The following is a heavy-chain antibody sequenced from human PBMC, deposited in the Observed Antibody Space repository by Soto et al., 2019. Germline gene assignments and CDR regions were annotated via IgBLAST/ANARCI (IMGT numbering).Heavy chain of an antibody. J-gene: IGHJ3*02. CDR1: GYTFSDYA. CDR2: ISGYNGDT. V-gene: IGHV1-18*01. Sequence: GASVKVSCKASGYTFSDYALTWVRQAPGQGLEYMGWISGYNGDTNYAQKFQGRVTMTTGTSTTTVYLELRSLRFDDSAIYYCARETHPGGKDFEIWGQGTMVTVS. D-gene: IGHD3-16*01. CDR3: ARETHPGGKDFEI.